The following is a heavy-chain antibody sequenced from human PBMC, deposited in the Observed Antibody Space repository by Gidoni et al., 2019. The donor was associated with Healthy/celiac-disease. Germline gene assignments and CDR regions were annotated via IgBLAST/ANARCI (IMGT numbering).Heavy chain of an antibody. D-gene: IGHD3-9*01. J-gene: IGHJ4*02. CDR2: IYYSGST. CDR3: ARGFDWLSFDY. V-gene: IGHV4-59*01. Sequence: QVQLQESGPGLVKPSEPLSLTCPLPGGSISSYYWSWIRQPPGKGLEWIGYIYYSGSTNYNPSLKSRVTISVDTSKNQFSLKLSSVTAADTAVYYCARGFDWLSFDYWGQGTLVTVSS. CDR1: GGSISSYY.